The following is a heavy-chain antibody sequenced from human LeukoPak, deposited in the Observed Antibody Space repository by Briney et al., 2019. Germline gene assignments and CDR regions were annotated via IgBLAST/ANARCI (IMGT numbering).Heavy chain of an antibody. Sequence: GGSLRLSCAASGFTFSRHWMHWVRQAPGKGLVWVSRINGDGTNIDYADSVNGRFTISRDNSKNTLYLQMNSLRAEDTAVYYCAKDLLIFWGQGTLVTVSS. CDR1: GFTFSRHW. CDR3: AKDLLIF. V-gene: IGHV3-74*01. J-gene: IGHJ4*02. D-gene: IGHD3-9*01. CDR2: INGDGTNI.